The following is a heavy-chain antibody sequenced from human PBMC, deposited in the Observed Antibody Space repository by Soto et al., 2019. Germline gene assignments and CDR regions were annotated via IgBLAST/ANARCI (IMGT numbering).Heavy chain of an antibody. J-gene: IGHJ6*02. V-gene: IGHV4-59*12. Sequence: SETLSLTCTVSGGSISSYYWSWIRQPPGKGLEWIGYIYYSGSTNYNPSLKSRVTISVDKSKNQFSLKLSSVTAADTAVYYCARATIYYFYNMDVWGQGTTVTVSS. CDR2: IYYSGST. CDR1: GGSISSYY. CDR3: ARATIYYFYNMDV.